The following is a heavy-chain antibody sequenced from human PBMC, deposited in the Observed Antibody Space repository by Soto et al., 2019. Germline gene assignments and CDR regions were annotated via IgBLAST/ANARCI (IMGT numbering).Heavy chain of an antibody. V-gene: IGHV3-23*01. D-gene: IGHD6-19*01. J-gene: IGHJ4*02. Sequence: EVQLLESGGGLVQRGGSLRLSCAASGFTFSNYAMSWVRQAPGKGLEWVSAISGSAGNTYYAESVKGRFTISRDNSKNTLYLQMNSLRVEDTALYYCAKDDGSGWYFGPWGQGTLLTVSS. CDR3: AKDDGSGWYFGP. CDR2: ISGSAGNT. CDR1: GFTFSNYA.